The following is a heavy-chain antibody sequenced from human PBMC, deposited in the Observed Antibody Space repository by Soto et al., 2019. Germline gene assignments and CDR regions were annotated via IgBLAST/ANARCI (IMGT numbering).Heavy chain of an antibody. Sequence: QVQLQQWGAGLLKPSETLSLTCAVYGGSFSGYYWSWIRQPPGKGLEWIGEINHSGSTNYNPSLKSRVTISVDTSKNQFSPKLSSVTAADTAVYYCARALGLTGTTFPLDYWGQGTLVTVSS. CDR2: INHSGST. D-gene: IGHD1-7*01. CDR3: ARALGLTGTTFPLDY. CDR1: GGSFSGYY. J-gene: IGHJ4*02. V-gene: IGHV4-34*01.